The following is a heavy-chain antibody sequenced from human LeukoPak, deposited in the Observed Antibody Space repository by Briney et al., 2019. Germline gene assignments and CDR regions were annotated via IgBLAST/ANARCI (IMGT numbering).Heavy chain of an antibody. D-gene: IGHD5-18*01. CDR1: GFTFSSYS. V-gene: IGHV3-21*01. CDR3: ARDTGYSYGMDY. J-gene: IGHJ4*02. Sequence: GGSLRLSCAASGFTFSSYSMNWVRQAPGKWLEWVSSISSSSSYIYYADSVKGRFTISRDNAKNSLYLQMNSLRAEDTAVYYCARDTGYSYGMDYWGQGTLVTVSS. CDR2: ISSSSSYI.